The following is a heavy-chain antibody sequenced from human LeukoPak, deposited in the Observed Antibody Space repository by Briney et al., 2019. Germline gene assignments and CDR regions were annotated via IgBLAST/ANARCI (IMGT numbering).Heavy chain of an antibody. Sequence: RASVKVSCTASGGTFSSYAISWVRQAPGQGLEWMGGIIPIFGTANYAQKFQGRVTITADESTSTAYMELSSLRSEDTAVYYCASDPGYSSLNWGQGTLVTVSS. CDR1: GGTFSSYA. CDR2: IIPIFGTA. V-gene: IGHV1-69*01. D-gene: IGHD6-19*01. J-gene: IGHJ4*02. CDR3: ASDPGYSSLN.